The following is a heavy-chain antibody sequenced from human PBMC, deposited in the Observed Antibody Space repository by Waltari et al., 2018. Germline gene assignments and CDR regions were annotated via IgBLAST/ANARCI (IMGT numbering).Heavy chain of an antibody. CDR3: AKDPRGYGYY. D-gene: IGHD5-18*01. CDR2: LIYSGGST. V-gene: IGHV3-23*03. J-gene: IGHJ4*02. Sequence: EVQLLESGGGLVQPGGSLRLSCAASGFTFSSYAMSWVHQAPGKGLEWVSLIYSGGSTYYADSVKGRFTISRDNSKNTLYLQMNSLRAEDTAVYYCAKDPRGYGYYWGQGTLVTVSS. CDR1: GFTFSSYA.